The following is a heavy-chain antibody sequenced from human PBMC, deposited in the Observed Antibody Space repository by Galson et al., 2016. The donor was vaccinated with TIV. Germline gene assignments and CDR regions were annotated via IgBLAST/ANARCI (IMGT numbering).Heavy chain of an antibody. V-gene: IGHV1-46*03. CDR1: GNIFTRDY. J-gene: IGHJ1*01. CDR3: IRDLGRLRVF. CDR2: IDPTYGGT. Sequence: SVKVSCKASGNIFTRDYVHWVRQAPGQGLEWMGVIDPTYGGTTFAQKFQALVTMTRDTSTSTVYMEVSGLKSDDTAVYYCIRDLGRLRVFWGQGTLVTVSS. D-gene: IGHD5/OR15-5a*01.